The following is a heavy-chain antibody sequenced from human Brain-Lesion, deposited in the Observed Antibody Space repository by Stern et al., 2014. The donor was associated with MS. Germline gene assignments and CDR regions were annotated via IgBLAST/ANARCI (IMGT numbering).Heavy chain of an antibody. J-gene: IGHJ5*02. CDR3: AGEEDIRYCSGGSCTGNWFDP. Sequence: QVQLQESGPGLVKPSETLSLTCTVAGGSVSSTSYAWAWIRQPPGKGLAWIGTIYYSGNTYYSPSLKSRLTISLDTSQNQFSLQVRSVTAADTAVYYCAGEEDIRYCSGGSCTGNWFDPWGQGTLVTVSS. CDR2: IYYSGNT. D-gene: IGHD2-15*01. V-gene: IGHV4-39*01. CDR1: GGSVSSTSYA.